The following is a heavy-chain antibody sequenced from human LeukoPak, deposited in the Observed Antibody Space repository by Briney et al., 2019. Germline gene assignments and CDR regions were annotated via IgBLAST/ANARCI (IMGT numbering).Heavy chain of an antibody. D-gene: IGHD3-22*01. V-gene: IGHV4-59*01. J-gene: IGHJ6*03. Sequence: SETLSLTCTVSGGSISSYYWSWIRQPPGKGLEWIGYIYYSGSTNYNPSLKSRVTISVDTSKNQFSLKLSSVTAADTAVYYCARDGGYYDSSGSFTYYYYMDVWGKGTTVTISS. CDR2: IYYSGST. CDR3: ARDGGYYDSSGSFTYYYYMDV. CDR1: GGSISSYY.